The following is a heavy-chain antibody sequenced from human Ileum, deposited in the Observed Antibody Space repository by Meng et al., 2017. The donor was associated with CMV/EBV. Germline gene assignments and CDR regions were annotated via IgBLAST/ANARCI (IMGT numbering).Heavy chain of an antibody. V-gene: IGHV4-39*07. CDR3: ARQGGYNSDEDS. J-gene: IGHJ5*02. CDR1: GGSIDSRTNF. Sequence: SGGSIDSRTNFGAWIRQPPGKGLEWIGSIKYSGRTYYSPSLKRRVTISVDTSNNQFSLKLSSVTAADTAVYFCARQGGYNSDEDSWGQGTLVTVSS. D-gene: IGHD6-19*01. CDR2: IKYSGRT.